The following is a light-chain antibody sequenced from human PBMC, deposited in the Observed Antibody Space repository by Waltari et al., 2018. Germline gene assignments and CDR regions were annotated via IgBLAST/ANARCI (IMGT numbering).Light chain of an antibody. CDR1: SNAVGAYNY. CDR2: DVN. V-gene: IGLV2-14*03. J-gene: IGLJ2*01. CDR3: SSFTTSTTLV. Sequence: QSALTQPASVSGSPGQSITISCTGNSNAVGAYNYVPWYQQYPGKAPKLIIYDVNKRPSGISDRFSGSKSGNTASLTVSGLQPEDEADYHCSSFTTSTTLVFGGGTKLTVL.